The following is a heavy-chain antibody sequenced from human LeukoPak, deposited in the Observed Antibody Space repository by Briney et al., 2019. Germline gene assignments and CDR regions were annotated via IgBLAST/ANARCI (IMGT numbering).Heavy chain of an antibody. D-gene: IGHD1-1*01. CDR3: ARGPPRGKYYYMDV. V-gene: IGHV3-13*01. CDR1: GFTFIDYD. Sequence: GGSLRLSCAASGFTFIDYDMHWVRQVRGKGLEWVSAIGIRGDTYYPGSVEGRFTLSRDNAKNSLYLQMNSLTAGDTAVYYCARGPPRGKYYYMDVWGKGTTVTVSS. J-gene: IGHJ6*03. CDR2: IGIRGDT.